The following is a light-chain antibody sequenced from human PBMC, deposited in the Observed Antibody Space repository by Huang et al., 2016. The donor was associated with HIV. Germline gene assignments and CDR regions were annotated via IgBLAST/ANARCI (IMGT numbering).Light chain of an antibody. CDR3: QQYYSYPPLT. CDR2: AAS. J-gene: IGKJ4*01. CDR1: QDISSY. V-gene: IGKV1-8*01. Sequence: AIRMTQSPSSLSASTGDRVNITCRASQDISSYLAWYQQKPGKAPNLLIYAASTVQSGVPSRFSGSGSGTDFTLTISCLQSEDFATYYCQQYYSYPPLTFGGGTKVEIK.